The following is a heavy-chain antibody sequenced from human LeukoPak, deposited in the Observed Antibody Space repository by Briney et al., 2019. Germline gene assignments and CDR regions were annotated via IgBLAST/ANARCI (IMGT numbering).Heavy chain of an antibody. D-gene: IGHD3-22*01. CDR3: ARLLDYDSSGDPDTFDI. V-gene: IGHV4-59*08. Sequence: SETLSLTCTVSGDSISGDYWSWIRQSPGKGLEWIGYFHHTAGTRYNPSLQSRVTISIDTSRNHFSLKLNSLSAADTAVYFCARLLDYDSSGDPDTFDIWGQGTMVTVSS. CDR2: FHHTAGT. J-gene: IGHJ3*02. CDR1: GDSISGDY.